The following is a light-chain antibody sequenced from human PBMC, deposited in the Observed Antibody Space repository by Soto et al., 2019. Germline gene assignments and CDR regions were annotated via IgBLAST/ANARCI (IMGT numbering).Light chain of an antibody. CDR3: LQVKTFPRT. V-gene: IGKV1-12*01. Sequence: GDRVTITCRASQDINNRLAWFQQSPGRAPKYLIQAASMVQSGVPSRFSSSGSGTDFTLTIDSLEPEDFATYYCLQVKTFPRTFGQGTRLEIK. CDR2: AAS. J-gene: IGKJ1*01. CDR1: QDINNR.